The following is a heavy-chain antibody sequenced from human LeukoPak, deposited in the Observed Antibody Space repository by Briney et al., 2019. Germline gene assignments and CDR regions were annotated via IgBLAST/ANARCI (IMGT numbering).Heavy chain of an antibody. V-gene: IGHV4-59*01. Sequence: PSETLSLTCTVSGGSISSYYWSGFRQPPGRALEWFGYIYYSGSTNYNPSLKSRVTISVDTSKNQFALKLSSVAAADTAVYYWARAPYGDQPTTHDAFDIWGQGTMVTVSS. J-gene: IGHJ3*02. CDR1: GGSISSYY. CDR2: IYYSGST. D-gene: IGHD4-17*01. CDR3: ARAPYGDQPTTHDAFDI.